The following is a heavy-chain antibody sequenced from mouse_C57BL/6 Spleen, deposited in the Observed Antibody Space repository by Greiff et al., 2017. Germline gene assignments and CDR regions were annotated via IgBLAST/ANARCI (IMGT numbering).Heavy chain of an antibody. CDR1: GYNFTSYW. CDR2: IHPNSGST. J-gene: IGHJ2*01. CDR3: ATYDGYYVFDY. V-gene: IGHV1-64*01. D-gene: IGHD2-3*01. Sequence: QVQLQQPGAELVKPGASVKLSCKASGYNFTSYWMHWVKQRPGQGLEWIGMIHPNSGSTNYNETFKSKATLTVDKSSSTAYMQLSSLTSEDSAVYYCATYDGYYVFDYWGQGTTLTVSS.